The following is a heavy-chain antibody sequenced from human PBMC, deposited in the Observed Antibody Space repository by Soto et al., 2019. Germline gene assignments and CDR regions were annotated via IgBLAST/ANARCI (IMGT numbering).Heavy chain of an antibody. CDR1: GGSISSYY. Sequence: QVQLQESGPGLVKPSETLSLTCTVSGGSISSYYWSWIRQPPGKGLEWIGDIYYSGSTNYNPSLKSRVTISVDTSKNQFSLKLSSVTAADTAVYYCARGRTMVRGVTGYYFDYWGQGTLVTVSS. D-gene: IGHD3-10*01. CDR3: ARGRTMVRGVTGYYFDY. CDR2: IYYSGST. V-gene: IGHV4-59*01. J-gene: IGHJ4*02.